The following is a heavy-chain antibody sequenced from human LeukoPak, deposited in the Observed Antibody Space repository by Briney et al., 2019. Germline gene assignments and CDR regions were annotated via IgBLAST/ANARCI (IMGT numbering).Heavy chain of an antibody. CDR2: INPNSGGT. V-gene: IGHV1-2*06. CDR1: GYTFTGYY. CDR3: AREDSSGWYSNWFDP. D-gene: IGHD6-19*01. J-gene: IGHJ5*02. Sequence: GASVKVSCKASGYTFTGYYMHWVRQAPGQGLEWMGRINPNSGGTNYAQKFQGRVTMTRGTSISTAYMELSRLRSDDTAVYYCAREDSSGWYSNWFDPWGQGTLVTVSS.